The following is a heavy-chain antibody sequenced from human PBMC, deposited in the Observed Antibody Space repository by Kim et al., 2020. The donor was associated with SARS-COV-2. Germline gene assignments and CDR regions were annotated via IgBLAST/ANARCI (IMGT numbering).Heavy chain of an antibody. D-gene: IGHD3-9*01. CDR2: ISSSSRYI. V-gene: IGHV3-21*01. Sequence: GGSLRLSCAASGFTFSSYSMNWVRQAPGKGLEWVSSISSSSRYIYYADSVKGRFTISRDNAKNSLYLQMNSLRAEDTAVYYCARELENYDILTGRERNFDYWGQGTLATVSS. CDR3: ARELENYDILTGRERNFDY. CDR1: GFTFSSYS. J-gene: IGHJ4*02.